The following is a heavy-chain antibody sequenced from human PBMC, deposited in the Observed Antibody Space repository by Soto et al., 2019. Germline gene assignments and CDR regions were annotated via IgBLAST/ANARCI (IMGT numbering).Heavy chain of an antibody. D-gene: IGHD2-15*01. CDR3: AKTAVAVSATPWFDP. V-gene: IGHV3-23*01. J-gene: IGHJ5*02. CDR1: GFTFSTYA. Sequence: EVQLLESGGGLVQPGGSLRLSCAASGFTFSTYAMSWVRQAPGKGLEWVSTIAGSGGSIYYGDSVKGRFTISRDNSKNTLYLPMNSLRAEDTALYYCAKTAVAVSATPWFDPWGQGTLVTVSS. CDR2: IAGSGGSI.